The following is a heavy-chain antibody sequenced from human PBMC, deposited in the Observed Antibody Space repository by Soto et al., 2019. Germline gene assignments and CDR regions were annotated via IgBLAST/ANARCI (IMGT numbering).Heavy chain of an antibody. V-gene: IGHV1-69*13. CDR3: ARDKGIQLWSNYYYYGMDV. CDR2: IIPIFGTA. D-gene: IGHD5-18*01. CDR1: GGTFSSYA. Sequence: SVKVSCKASGGTFSSYAINWVRQAPGQGLEWMGGIIPIFGTANYAQKFQGRVTITADESTSTAYMELSSLRSEDTAVYYCARDKGIQLWSNYYYYGMDVWGQGTTVTVSS. J-gene: IGHJ6*02.